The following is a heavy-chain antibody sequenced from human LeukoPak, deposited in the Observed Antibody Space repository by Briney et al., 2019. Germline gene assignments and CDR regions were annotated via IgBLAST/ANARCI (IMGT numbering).Heavy chain of an antibody. Sequence: GGSLRLSCAASGLTFSAYGMSWIRQSPEKGLEWVSAISGGGGSTYYADSVEGRFTISRDNSKNTLYLQMNSLRAEDTAVYCAKDHASGWNLDFDFDSWGQGTLVTASS. J-gene: IGHJ4*02. CDR1: GLTFSAYG. D-gene: IGHD6-19*01. CDR3: AKDHASGWNLDFDFDS. V-gene: IGHV3-23*01. CDR2: ISGGGGST.